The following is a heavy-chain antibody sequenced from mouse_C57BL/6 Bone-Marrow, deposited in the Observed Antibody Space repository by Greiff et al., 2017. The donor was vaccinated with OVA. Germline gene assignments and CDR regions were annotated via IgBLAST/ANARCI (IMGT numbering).Heavy chain of an antibody. CDR3: TEPYFDY. Sequence: EVKVEQSGGGLVQPGGSMKLSCVASGFTFSNYWMNWVRQSPEKGLEWVAQIRLKSDNYATHYAVYVKGRFTISRDDSKSSDYLKMNNVRAEDTGIYYCTEPYFDYWGQGTTLTVSS. V-gene: IGHV6-3*01. J-gene: IGHJ2*01. CDR1: GFTFSNYW. CDR2: IRLKSDNYAT.